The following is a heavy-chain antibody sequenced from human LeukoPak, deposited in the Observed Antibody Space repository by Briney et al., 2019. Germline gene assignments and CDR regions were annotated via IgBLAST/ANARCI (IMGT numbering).Heavy chain of an antibody. V-gene: IGHV4-39*01. CDR2: IYYSGST. CDR3: ATGRDFWSGHLGFDY. Sequence: SETLSLTCTVSGGSISSSSYYWGWIRPPPGKGLEWIGSIYYSGSTYYNPSLKSRVTISVDTSKNQFSLKLSSVTAADTAVYYCATGRDFWSGHLGFDYWGQGTLVTVSS. J-gene: IGHJ4*02. CDR1: GGSISSSSYY. D-gene: IGHD3-3*01.